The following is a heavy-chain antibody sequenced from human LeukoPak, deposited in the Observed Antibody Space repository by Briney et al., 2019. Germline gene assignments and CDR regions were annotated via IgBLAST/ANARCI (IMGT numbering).Heavy chain of an antibody. V-gene: IGHV3-7*01. CDR3: VGSGWQVHLEY. Sequence: PGGSLRLSCAASGFTFTSFWMTWVRQAPGKGLEWVANVKQYGSEKYYVDSVKGRFTISRDNAKNSLYLQMNSLRAEDTAVYYCVGSGWQVHLEYWGQGTLVTVSS. CDR1: GFTFTSFW. CDR2: VKQYGSEK. D-gene: IGHD6-19*01. J-gene: IGHJ4*02.